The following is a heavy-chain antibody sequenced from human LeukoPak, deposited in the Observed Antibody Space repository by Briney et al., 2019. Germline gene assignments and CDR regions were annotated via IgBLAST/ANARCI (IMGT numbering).Heavy chain of an antibody. CDR2: INPSGGST. D-gene: IGHD2-15*01. CDR1: GYTFTSYY. Sequence: ASVKVSCKASGYTFTSYYMHWVRQAPGQGLEWMGIINPSGGSTSYAQKFQGRVTMTRDTSTSTVYMELSSLRSEDTAVYYCAREPWVVVDGRSNWFDPWGQGTLVTVSS. V-gene: IGHV1-46*01. J-gene: IGHJ5*02. CDR3: AREPWVVVDGRSNWFDP.